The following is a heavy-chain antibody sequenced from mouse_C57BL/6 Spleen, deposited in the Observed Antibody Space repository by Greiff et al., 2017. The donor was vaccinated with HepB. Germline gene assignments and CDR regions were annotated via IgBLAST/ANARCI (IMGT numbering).Heavy chain of an antibody. CDR3: ARDSVYEYDGRAWFAY. D-gene: IGHD2-4*01. J-gene: IGHJ3*01. V-gene: IGHV5-4*01. CDR2: ISDGGGYT. Sequence: EVNVVESGGGLVKPGGSLKLSCAASGFTFSSYAMSWVRQTPEKRLEWVATISDGGGYTYYADNVKGRITISRDNAKNNLYLQMSHLKSEDTAMYYWARDSVYEYDGRAWFAYWGQGPLVTVPA. CDR1: GFTFSSYA.